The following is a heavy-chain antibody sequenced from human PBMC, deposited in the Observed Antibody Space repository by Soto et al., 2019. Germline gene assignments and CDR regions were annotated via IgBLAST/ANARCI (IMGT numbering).Heavy chain of an antibody. J-gene: IGHJ6*02. D-gene: IGHD1-26*01. V-gene: IGHV3-30*18. CDR1: GFTFSSYG. CDR2: ISYDGSNK. CDR3: AKDFGGRSEYYYYGMDV. Sequence: PGGTLRLSCAASGFTFSSYGMHWVRQAPGKGLEWMAVISYDGSNKYYADSVKGRFTISRDNSKNTLYLLMNSLRAEDTAVYYCAKDFGGRSEYYYYGMDVWGQGTTVTVSS.